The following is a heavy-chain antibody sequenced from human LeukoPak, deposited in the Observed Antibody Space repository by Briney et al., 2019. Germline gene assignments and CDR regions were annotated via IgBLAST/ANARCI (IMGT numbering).Heavy chain of an antibody. D-gene: IGHD6-6*01. CDR1: GFTFSSYY. J-gene: IGHJ4*02. Sequence: PGGSLRLSCAASGFTFSSYYIHWVRQAPGKGLVWVSRINTDGSSTAYADSVKGRFTISRDNAGNTLYLQMNSLRAEDTAVYFCARVGGSSDFDYWGQGTLVTVSS. CDR2: INTDGSST. CDR3: ARVGGSSDFDY. V-gene: IGHV3-74*01.